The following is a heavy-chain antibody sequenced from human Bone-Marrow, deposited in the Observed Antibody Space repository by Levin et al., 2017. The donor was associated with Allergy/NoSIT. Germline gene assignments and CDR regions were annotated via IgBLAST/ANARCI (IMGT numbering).Heavy chain of an antibody. Sequence: ETLSLTCVDSDFTFRTYSMGWARQAPGKGLEWVSDISTSGEDTHYADSVKGRFTISRDNSKNTLYLQMNSLRVEDTAVYYCARDPNWNDAYWGQGTLVTVSS. CDR2: ISTSGEDT. CDR3: ARDPNWNDAY. J-gene: IGHJ4*02. D-gene: IGHD1-1*01. V-gene: IGHV3-23*01. CDR1: DFTFRTYS.